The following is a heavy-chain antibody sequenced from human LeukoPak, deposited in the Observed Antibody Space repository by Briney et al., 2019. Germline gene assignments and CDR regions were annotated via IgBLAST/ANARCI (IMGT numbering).Heavy chain of an antibody. D-gene: IGHD3-9*01. CDR3: ASQGSRDYDILTGYYARWGMDV. J-gene: IGHJ6*02. CDR1: GGSISRGDYY. Sequence: PSETLSLTCTVSGGSISRGDYYWSWIRPPPGKGLEWMGYIYYSGSTYYNPSLKSRATISVDTSKNHFSLKLSSVTAADTAVYYCASQGSRDYDILTGYYARWGMDVWGQGTTVTVSS. CDR2: IYYSGST. V-gene: IGHV4-30-4*01.